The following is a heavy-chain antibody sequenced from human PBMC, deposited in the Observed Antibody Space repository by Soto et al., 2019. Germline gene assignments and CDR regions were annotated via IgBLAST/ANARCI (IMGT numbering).Heavy chain of an antibody. CDR3: ARGGGVDTAMGGNWFDP. CDR1: GGTFSSYA. D-gene: IGHD5-18*01. CDR2: IIPIFGTA. J-gene: IGHJ5*02. Sequence: SVKVSCKASGGTFSSYAISWVRQAPGQGLEWMGGIIPIFGTANYAQKFQGRVTITADESTSTAYMELSSVTAADTAVYYCARGGGVDTAMGGNWFDPWGQGTLVTVSS. V-gene: IGHV1-69*13.